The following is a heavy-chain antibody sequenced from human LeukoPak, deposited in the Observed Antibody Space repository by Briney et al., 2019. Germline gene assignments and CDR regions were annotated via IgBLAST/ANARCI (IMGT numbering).Heavy chain of an antibody. J-gene: IGHJ4*02. Sequence: GGSLRLSCAASGFTFKNFAMHWVRQAPGKGLEWVAVIWYDGSNKYYADSVKGRFTISRDNSKNTLYLQMNSLRAEDTAVYYCARDSGDGDYDYWGQGTLVTVSS. V-gene: IGHV3-33*08. D-gene: IGHD4-17*01. CDR1: GFTFKNFA. CDR2: IWYDGSNK. CDR3: ARDSGDGDYDY.